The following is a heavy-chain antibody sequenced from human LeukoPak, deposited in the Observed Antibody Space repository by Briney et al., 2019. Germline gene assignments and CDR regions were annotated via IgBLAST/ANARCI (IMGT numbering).Heavy chain of an antibody. V-gene: IGHV3-30*18. CDR1: GFTFSRSG. Sequence: PGGSLRLSCAASGFTFSRSGMHWVRQAPGKGLEWVAVISYDGSNKYYADSVKGRFTISRDNSKNTLYLQMNSLRAGDTAVYYCAKDSYDRSGYYYYYFASWGQGTQVTVSS. CDR3: AKDSYDRSGYYYYYFAS. J-gene: IGHJ4*02. D-gene: IGHD3-22*01. CDR2: ISYDGSNK.